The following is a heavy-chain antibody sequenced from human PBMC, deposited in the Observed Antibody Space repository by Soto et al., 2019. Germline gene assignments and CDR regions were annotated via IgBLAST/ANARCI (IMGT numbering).Heavy chain of an antibody. CDR1: GFTFNSYA. Sequence: EVQLLESGGGLVQPGGSLRLSCAASGFTFNSYAMSWVRQAPGKGLEWVSTISRSGSGTFYADSVKGRFTISRDNSKSTLYLQMNSLRAVDTAVYYCAKDASSDGSGSRPDYWGLGTLVTVSS. J-gene: IGHJ4*02. CDR2: ISRSGSGT. CDR3: AKDASSDGSGSRPDY. V-gene: IGHV3-23*01. D-gene: IGHD3-10*01.